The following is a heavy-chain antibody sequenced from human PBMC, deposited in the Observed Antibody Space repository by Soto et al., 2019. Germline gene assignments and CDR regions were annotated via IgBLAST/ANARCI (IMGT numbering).Heavy chain of an antibody. CDR2: INPKSGGT. CDR3: AREFGNLDY. Sequence: ASVKVSCKASGYPFTDYFIHGVRQSPGQWLDWMGWINPKSGGTIYAQKFQGRVAMTRDTSISTAYLELSRLRSDDTAVYYCAREFGNLDYWGQGTLVTVSS. V-gene: IGHV1-2*02. J-gene: IGHJ4*02. CDR1: GYPFTDYF. D-gene: IGHD3-3*01.